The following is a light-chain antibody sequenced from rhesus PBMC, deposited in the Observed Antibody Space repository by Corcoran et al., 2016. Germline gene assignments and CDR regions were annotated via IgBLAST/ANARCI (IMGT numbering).Light chain of an antibody. CDR2: FAP. CDR3: HQHSGYPVT. J-gene: IGKJ4*01. Sequence: DIQMTQSPSSLSASIGDTVTISCRASQDITNYLAWYQQKPGKAPKPLIYFAPNLESGVPSRFTGSGSGTYFTLTISSLQPEDFATYYCHQHSGYPVTFGGGTKV. V-gene: IGKV1S14*01. CDR1: QDITNY.